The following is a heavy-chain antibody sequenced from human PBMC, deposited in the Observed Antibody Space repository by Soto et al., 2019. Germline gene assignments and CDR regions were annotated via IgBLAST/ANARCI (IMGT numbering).Heavy chain of an antibody. CDR2: ISYSGST. CDR1: GGSISSGGYY. J-gene: IGHJ4*01. Sequence: QVQLQESGPGLVQPSQTLSLTCTVSGGSISSGGYYWSLIRQHPGTGLEWIGHISYSGSTYYNTSRKSRVTMSVGTSRSQFSLIVTSVTAADTAVYYCARGVLHWGQGTLVTVSS. V-gene: IGHV4-31*03. CDR3: ARGVLH.